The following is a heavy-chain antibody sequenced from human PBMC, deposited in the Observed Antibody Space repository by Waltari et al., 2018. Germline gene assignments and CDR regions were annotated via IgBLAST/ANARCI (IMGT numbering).Heavy chain of an antibody. V-gene: IGHV4-38-2*02. Sequence: QVQLQESGPGLVKPSETLSLTCTVSGYSISSGYHWGWIRQPPGKGLEWIGNIYHSGSTNDNPSLKSRVTMSEDTSKNHLSLRLSSVTAADTAVYYCVRERNYDIATGHLGYFDYWGQGTLVTVSS. CDR1: GYSISSGYH. D-gene: IGHD3-9*01. J-gene: IGHJ4*02. CDR3: VRERNYDIATGHLGYFDY. CDR2: IYHSGST.